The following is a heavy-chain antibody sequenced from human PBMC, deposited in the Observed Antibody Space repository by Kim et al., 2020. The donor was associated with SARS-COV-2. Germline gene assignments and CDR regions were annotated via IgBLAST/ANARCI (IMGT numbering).Heavy chain of an antibody. CDR2: ISYDGSNK. CDR3: ASRTVGYAVGPLT. V-gene: IGHV3-30*03. CDR1: GFTFSSYG. J-gene: IGHJ5*02. Sequence: GGSLRLSCAASGFTFSSYGMHWVRQAPGKGLEWVAVISYDGSNKYYADSVKGRFTISRDNSKNTLYLQMNSLRAEDTAVYYCASRTVGYAVGPLTWGQGTLVTVSS. D-gene: IGHD6-19*01.